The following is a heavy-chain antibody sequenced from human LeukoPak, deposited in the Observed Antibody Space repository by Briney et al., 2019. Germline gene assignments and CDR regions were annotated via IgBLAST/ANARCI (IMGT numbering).Heavy chain of an antibody. CDR3: ARQAAGVVY. D-gene: IGHD6-13*01. CDR2: ISRNGGST. J-gene: IGHJ4*02. V-gene: IGHV3-64*02. Sequence: GGSLRLACAASGFTFSTFAMPWVRQAPGKGLEYVSGISRNGGSTYYADSVKGRFTISRDNSKNTLYLQMGSLRAEDMAVYYCARQAAGVVYWGQGTLVTVYS. CDR1: GFTFSTFA.